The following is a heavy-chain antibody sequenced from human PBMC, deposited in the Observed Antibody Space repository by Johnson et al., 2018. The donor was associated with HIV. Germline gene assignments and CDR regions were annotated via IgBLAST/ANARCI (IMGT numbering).Heavy chain of an antibody. J-gene: IGHJ3*02. CDR1: GFTFSNAW. CDR3: ASDNGGTKYAFDM. V-gene: IGHV3-15*01. Sequence: VQLVESGGGVVQPGRSLRLSCAASGFTFSNAWMSWVRQAPGKGLEWVGRIKSKTDGGTTDYAAPVKGRFTISRDDSKNTLYLQMNSLRADDTAVYYCASDNGGTKYAFDMWGQGTMVTVSS. D-gene: IGHD1-1*01. CDR2: IKSKTDGGTT.